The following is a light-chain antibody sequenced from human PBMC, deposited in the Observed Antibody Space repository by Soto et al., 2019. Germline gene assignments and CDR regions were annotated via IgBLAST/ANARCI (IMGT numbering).Light chain of an antibody. CDR3: AAWDYSPNGPVV. CDR2: SND. J-gene: IGLJ2*01. Sequence: QSVLTQPPSASGTPGQRVTISCSGSSSNIGSNRVNWYQQLPGPAPKLLIYSNDQRPSGVRDRFSGSKSGTSASLAISGLQSEDEADYYCAAWDYSPNGPVVFGGGTKLTVL. V-gene: IGLV1-44*01. CDR1: SSNIGSNR.